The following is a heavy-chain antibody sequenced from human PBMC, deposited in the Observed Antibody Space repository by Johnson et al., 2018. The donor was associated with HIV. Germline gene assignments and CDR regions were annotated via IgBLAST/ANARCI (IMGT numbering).Heavy chain of an antibody. CDR2: IRSKTDGGTA. V-gene: IGHV3-15*01. D-gene: IGHD1-1*01. CDR3: ATDLNWHLGAFDV. CDR1: GFTFNNAW. J-gene: IGHJ3*01. Sequence: MMLVESGGGLVKPGGSLRLSCRTSGFTFNNAWMNWVRQAPGKGLEWVGRIRSKTDGGTADYVAPVKGRFTASRDDSNNTLYLQMNSLNIEDTAVYYCATDLNWHLGAFDVWGQGTMVTVSS.